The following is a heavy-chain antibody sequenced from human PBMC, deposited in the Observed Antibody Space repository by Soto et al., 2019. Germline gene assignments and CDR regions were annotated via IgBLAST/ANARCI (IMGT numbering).Heavy chain of an antibody. D-gene: IGHD5-12*01. CDR3: ERGGYPSIDY. CDR1: GGPFSGFI. V-gene: IGHV4-34*01. Sequence: SETLSLTCAVQGGPFSGFIWTWIRQPPGKGLQWIGQINHSGSTYYNPSLKSRVTISLYPSNDQFSLELDSVTAADTAVYYCERGGYPSIDYWGQGTLVTVSS. CDR2: INHSGST. J-gene: IGHJ4*02.